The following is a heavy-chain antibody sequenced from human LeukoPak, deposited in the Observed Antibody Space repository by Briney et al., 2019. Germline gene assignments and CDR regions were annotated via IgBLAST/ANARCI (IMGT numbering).Heavy chain of an antibody. CDR3: AVTYCGADCYFDY. CDR1: GYSIRSGYY. V-gene: IGHV4-38-2*02. D-gene: IGHD2-21*02. CDR2: IYHSGSI. Sequence: SETLSLTCTVSGYSIRSGYYWGWIRQPPGKGLEWIGSIYHSGSIYHKPSLKSRVTISVDTSKNQFSLKLSSVTAADTAVYYCAVTYCGADCYFDYWGQGTLATVSS. J-gene: IGHJ4*02.